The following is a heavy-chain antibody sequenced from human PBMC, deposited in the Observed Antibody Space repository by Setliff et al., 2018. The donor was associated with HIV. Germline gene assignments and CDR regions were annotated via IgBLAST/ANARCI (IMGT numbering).Heavy chain of an antibody. V-gene: IGHV4-34*01. CDR2: IDDSGSI. D-gene: IGHD3-10*01. CDR1: TESPTRYD. J-gene: IGHJ5*02. Sequence: PSETLSLTCAVYTESPTRYDWAWIRQSPEKGLEWIGEIDDSGSIIYNPSLQSRVTMSVDTSKNQFSLKVRSLTAAGTGLYYCARVKSIKTTLVRLWPRFDLWGQGTQVTVSS. CDR3: ARVKSIKTTLVRLWPRFDL.